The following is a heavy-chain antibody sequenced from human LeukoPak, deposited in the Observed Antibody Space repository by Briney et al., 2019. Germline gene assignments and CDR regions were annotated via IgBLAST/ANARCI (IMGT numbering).Heavy chain of an antibody. CDR2: ISGSGGST. Sequence: QPGGSLRLSCAASGFTFSSYAMSWVRQAPGKGLEWVSAISGSGGSTYYADSVKGRFTISRDNSKNTLYLQMNSLRAEDAAVYYCAKGGTPRYYFDYWGQGALVTVSS. V-gene: IGHV3-23*01. CDR3: AKGGTPRYYFDY. J-gene: IGHJ4*02. CDR1: GFTFSSYA.